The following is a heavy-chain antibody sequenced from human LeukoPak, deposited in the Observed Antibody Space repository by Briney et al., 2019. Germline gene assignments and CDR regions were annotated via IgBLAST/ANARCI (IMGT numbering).Heavy chain of an antibody. Sequence: SETLSLTCTVSGGSISSYYWSWIRQPPGKGLEWIGYIYYSGSTNYNPSLKSRVTISVDTSKNQFSLKLSSVTAADTAVYYCARGYYGSGSPYYFDYWRQGTLVTVSS. CDR3: ARGYYGSGSPYYFDY. V-gene: IGHV4-59*08. CDR1: GGSISSYY. J-gene: IGHJ4*02. D-gene: IGHD3-10*01. CDR2: IYYSGST.